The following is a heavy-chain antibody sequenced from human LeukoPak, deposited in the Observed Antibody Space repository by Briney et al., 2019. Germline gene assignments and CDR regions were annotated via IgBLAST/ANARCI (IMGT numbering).Heavy chain of an antibody. Sequence: GASVKVSCKASGYTFTSYYMHWVRQAPGQGLEWMGWMNPNSGNTGYAQKFQGRVTITRNTSISTAYMELSSLRPEDTAVYYCARGAYYDSSGYYYDAFDIWGQGTMVTVSS. V-gene: IGHV1-8*03. J-gene: IGHJ3*02. CDR2: MNPNSGNT. D-gene: IGHD3-22*01. CDR1: GYTFTSYY. CDR3: ARGAYYDSSGYYYDAFDI.